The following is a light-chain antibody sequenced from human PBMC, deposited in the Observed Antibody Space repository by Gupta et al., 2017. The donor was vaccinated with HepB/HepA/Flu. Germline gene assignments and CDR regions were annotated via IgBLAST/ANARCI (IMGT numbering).Light chain of an antibody. J-gene: IGLJ3*02. CDR3: AAWDDRLKGWV. CDR1: SSSFATNT. CDR2: RNN. V-gene: IGLV1-44*01. Sequence: QSVLTQPPSASGTPGQRVTISCSGSSSSFATNTVNWYQQLPGTAPKLLIYRNNQRPSGVPDRFSGSKSGTSASLAISGLQAEDEADYYCAAWDDRLKGWVFGGGTKLTVL.